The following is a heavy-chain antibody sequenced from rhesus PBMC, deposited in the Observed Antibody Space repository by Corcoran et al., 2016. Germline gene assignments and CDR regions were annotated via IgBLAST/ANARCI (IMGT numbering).Heavy chain of an antibody. CDR1: GGSISSSYW. D-gene: IGHD3-16*01. CDR2: IYWSDRK. V-gene: IGHV2-95*01. CDR3: ARDLGVGTFDH. Sequence: QESGPGLVKPSETLSVTCAVSGGSISSSYWSWIRQAPGKALEWLASIYWSDRKYYNTSLKSRLSISKDTSKNQLVLRRTNMDPVDTAAYYCARDLGVGTFDHWGQGVLVTVSS. J-gene: IGHJ4*01.